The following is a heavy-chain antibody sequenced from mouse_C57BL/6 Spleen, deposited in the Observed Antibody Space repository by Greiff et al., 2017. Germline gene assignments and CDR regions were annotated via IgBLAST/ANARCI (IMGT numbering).Heavy chain of an antibody. D-gene: IGHD1-1*01. CDR1: GFSLTSYG. CDR2: IWSGGST. Sequence: VKLMESGPGLVQPSQSLSITCTVSGFSLTSYGVHWVRQSPGKGLEWLGVIWSGGSTDYNAAFISRLSISKNNSKSQVFFKMNSLQADDTAIYYCARNERGNYYGSSYGFAYWGQGTLVTVSA. CDR3: ARNERGNYYGSSYGFAY. J-gene: IGHJ3*01. V-gene: IGHV2-2*01.